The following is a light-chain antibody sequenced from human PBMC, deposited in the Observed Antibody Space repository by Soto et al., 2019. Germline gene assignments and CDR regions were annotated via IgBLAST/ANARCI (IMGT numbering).Light chain of an antibody. CDR2: GAS. J-gene: IGKJ1*01. V-gene: IGKV3-15*01. CDR3: QQYNNRPPWT. Sequence: EIVMTQSSATLSVSPGERATLSCRASQSVGSNLAWYQQKPGQAPRLLMYGASTRATGIPARFSGSGSGAEFTLTISILQSEDFAVYYCQQYNNRPPWTFGQGTKVEIK. CDR1: QSVGSN.